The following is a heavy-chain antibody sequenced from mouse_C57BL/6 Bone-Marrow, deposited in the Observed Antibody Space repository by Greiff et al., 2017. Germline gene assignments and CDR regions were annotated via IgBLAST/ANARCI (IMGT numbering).Heavy chain of an antibody. CDR1: GFNIKDDY. D-gene: IGHD1-1*01. CDR2: IDPENGDT. Sequence: EVQLQQSGAELVRPGASVKLSCTASGFNIKDDYMHWVKQRPEQGLEWIGWIDPENGDTEYASKFQGKATIPADTSSNTAYLQLSSLTSEDTAVYYCTTTYTDYYAMDYWGQGTSVTVSS. V-gene: IGHV14-4*01. CDR3: TTTYTDYYAMDY. J-gene: IGHJ4*01.